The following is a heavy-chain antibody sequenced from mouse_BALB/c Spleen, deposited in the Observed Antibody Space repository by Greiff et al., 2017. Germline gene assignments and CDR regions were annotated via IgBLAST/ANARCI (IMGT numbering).Heavy chain of an antibody. Sequence: QVQLKQSGAELAKPGASVKMSCKASGYTFTSYWMHWVKQRPGQGLEWIGYINPSTGYTEYNQKFKDKATLTADKSSSTAYMQLSSLTSEDSAVYYCARRGVYYGSSYAWFAYWGQGTLVTVSA. J-gene: IGHJ3*01. CDR1: GYTFTSYW. D-gene: IGHD1-1*01. CDR2: INPSTGYT. V-gene: IGHV1-7*01. CDR3: ARRGVYYGSSYAWFAY.